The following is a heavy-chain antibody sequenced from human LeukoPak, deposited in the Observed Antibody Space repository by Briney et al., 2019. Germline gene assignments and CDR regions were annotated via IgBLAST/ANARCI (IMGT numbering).Heavy chain of an antibody. CDR1: GGSFSGYY. D-gene: IGHD3-22*01. V-gene: IGHV4-34*01. J-gene: IGHJ4*02. CDR2: INHSGST. Sequence: SETLSLTCAVYGGSFSGYYWSWIRQPPGKGLEWIGEINHSGSTNYNPSLKSRVIISVDTSKNQFSLKLSSVTAADTAVYYCARGPGEYYDSSGYYALEANFDYWGQGTLVTVSS. CDR3: ARGPGEYYDSSGYYALEANFDY.